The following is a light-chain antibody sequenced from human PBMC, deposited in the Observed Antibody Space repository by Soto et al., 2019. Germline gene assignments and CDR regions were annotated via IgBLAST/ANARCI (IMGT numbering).Light chain of an antibody. Sequence: DIQMTQSPSSLSASVGHRVTITCRASQGISSYLAWYQQKLGKVPKLQISAASTLQSGVPSRFSGSGSGTDFALTISSLQPEDVAPYYCQKYSSVTTFGQGTRLEIK. CDR1: QGISSY. J-gene: IGKJ5*01. V-gene: IGKV1-27*01. CDR2: AAS. CDR3: QKYSSVTT.